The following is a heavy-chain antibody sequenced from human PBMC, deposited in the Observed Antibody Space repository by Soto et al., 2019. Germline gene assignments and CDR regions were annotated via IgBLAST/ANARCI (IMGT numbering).Heavy chain of an antibody. D-gene: IGHD6-13*01. CDR1: GFTFSSYW. J-gene: IGHJ5*02. CDR3: ARVGRGGGVSSSWYNWFDP. V-gene: IGHV3-7*01. CDR2: IKQDGSEK. Sequence: GGSLRLSCAASGFTFSSYWMSWVRQAPGKGLEWVANIKQDGSEKYYVDSVKGRFTISRDNAKNSLYLQMNSLRAEDAVVYYWARVGRGGGVSSSWYNWFDPWGQGTLVTVSS.